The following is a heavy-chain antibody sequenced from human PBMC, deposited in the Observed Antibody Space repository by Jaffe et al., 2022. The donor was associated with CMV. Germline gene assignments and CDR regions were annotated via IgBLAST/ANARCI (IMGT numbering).Heavy chain of an antibody. Sequence: QVTLRESGPALVKPTQTLTLTCTFSGFSLSTSGMCVSWIRQPPGKALEWLALIDWDDDKYYSTSLKTRLTISKDTSKNQVVLTMTNMDPVDTATYYCARTSTGRHSSGWYTRGALDYWGQGTLVTVSS. J-gene: IGHJ4*02. D-gene: IGHD6-19*01. V-gene: IGHV2-70*01. CDR2: IDWDDDK. CDR3: ARTSTGRHSSGWYTRGALDY. CDR1: GFSLSTSGMC.